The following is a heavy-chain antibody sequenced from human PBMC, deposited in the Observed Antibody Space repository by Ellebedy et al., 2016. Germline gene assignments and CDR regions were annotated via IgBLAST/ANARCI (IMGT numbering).Heavy chain of an antibody. V-gene: IGHV3-30-3*01. Sequence: GESLKISXAASGFTFSSYAMHWVRQAPGKGLEWVTFISYDGSNKFYADSVKGRFTISRDNSKNTLYLQMNSLRAEDTAVYYCAKVLLPFEYTSSSAFDIWGQGTMVTVSS. CDR1: GFTFSSYA. CDR2: ISYDGSNK. D-gene: IGHD6-6*01. J-gene: IGHJ3*02. CDR3: AKVLLPFEYTSSSAFDI.